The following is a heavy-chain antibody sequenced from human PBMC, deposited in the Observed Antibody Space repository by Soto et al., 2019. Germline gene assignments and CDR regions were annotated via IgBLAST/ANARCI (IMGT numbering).Heavy chain of an antibody. V-gene: IGHV3-48*01. D-gene: IGHD5-12*01. CDR2: ISSSSSTI. J-gene: IGHJ3*02. Sequence: GGSLRLSCAASGFTFSSYSMNWVRQAPGKGLEWVSYISSSSSTIYYADSVKGRFTISRDNAKNSLYLQMNSLRAEDTAVYYCASYGGYAAMDTFDIWGQGTMVTVSS. CDR3: ASYGGYAAMDTFDI. CDR1: GFTFSSYS.